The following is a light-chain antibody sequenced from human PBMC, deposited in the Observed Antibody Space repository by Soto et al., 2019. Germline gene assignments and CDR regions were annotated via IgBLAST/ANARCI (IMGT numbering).Light chain of an antibody. CDR3: CSYAASDLI. CDR2: EGT. CDR1: SSDVGPYKL. J-gene: IGLJ2*01. V-gene: IGLV2-23*01. Sequence: QSVLTQPASVSGSPGQSITISCSGASSDVGPYKLVAWYQQHPDKAPKLIIHEGTKRPSGVSRRFSGSQSGTTASLTISGLQAEDEADYYCCSYAASDLIFGGGTKLTVL.